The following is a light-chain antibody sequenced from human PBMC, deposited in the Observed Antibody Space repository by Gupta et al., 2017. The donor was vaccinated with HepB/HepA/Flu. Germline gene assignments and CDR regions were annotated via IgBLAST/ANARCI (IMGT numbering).Light chain of an antibody. Sequence: IVLTQSPATLSLSPGERATLSCGASQSVSRSYLAWYQQNPGLAPRLLIYDASSRATGIPDRFSGSGSGTDFTLTISRLEPEDFAVYYCQQYSNSPLTFGGGTKVEIK. J-gene: IGKJ4*01. CDR1: QSVSRSY. V-gene: IGKV3D-20*01. CDR3: QQYSNSPLT. CDR2: DAS.